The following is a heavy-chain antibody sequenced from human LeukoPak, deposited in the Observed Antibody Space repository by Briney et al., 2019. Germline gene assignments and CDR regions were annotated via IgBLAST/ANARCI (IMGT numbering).Heavy chain of an antibody. D-gene: IGHD1-26*01. CDR3: ARYPSGSYSGGFDY. CDR2: IYDSGST. CDR1: GGSIRSSYYY. Sequence: SETLSLTCTVSGGSIRSSYYYWGWIRQPPGKGLEWIGSIYDSGSTNYNPSLKSRVTISVDTSKNQFSLKLSSVTAADTAVYYCARYPSGSYSGGFDYWGQGTLVTVSS. J-gene: IGHJ4*02. V-gene: IGHV4-39*07.